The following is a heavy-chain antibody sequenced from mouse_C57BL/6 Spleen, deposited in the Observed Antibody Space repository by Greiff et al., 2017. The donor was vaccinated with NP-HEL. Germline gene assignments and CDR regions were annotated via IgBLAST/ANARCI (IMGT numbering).Heavy chain of an antibody. V-gene: IGHV10-3*01. CDR1: GFTFNTYA. D-gene: IGHD1-1*01. CDR2: IRSKSSNYAT. J-gene: IGHJ1*03. CDR3: VREGFYYGSSYRYFDV. Sequence: DVKLVESGGGLVQPKGSLKLSCAASGFTFNTYAMHWVRQAPGKGLEWVARIRSKSSNYATYYADSVKDRFTISRDDSQSMLYLQMNNLKTEDTAMYYCVREGFYYGSSYRYFDVWGTGTTVTVSS.